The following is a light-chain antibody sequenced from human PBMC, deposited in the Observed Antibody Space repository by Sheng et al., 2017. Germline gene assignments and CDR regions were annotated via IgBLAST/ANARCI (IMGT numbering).Light chain of an antibody. Sequence: ETVMTQSPATLSVSPGERATLSCRASQSVSSDLAWYQQKPGQAPRLLIYGASTRATGVPARFSGSGSGTEFTLTISSVQSEDYAVYYCEQYNDWPPITFGQGTRLEIK. V-gene: IGKV3-15*01. CDR1: QSVSSD. CDR2: GAS. J-gene: IGKJ5*01. CDR3: EQYNDWPPIT.